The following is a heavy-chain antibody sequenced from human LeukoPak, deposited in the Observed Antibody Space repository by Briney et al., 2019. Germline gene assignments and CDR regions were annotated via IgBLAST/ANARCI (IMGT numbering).Heavy chain of an antibody. V-gene: IGHV1-69*05. CDR3: ASGGIVGATGYFDY. Sequence: SVKVSCNASRGTFSSYAISWVRQAPGQGLEWMGRIIPIFGTANYAQKFQGRVTITTDESTSTAYMELSSLRSEDTAVYYCASGGIVGATGYFDYWGQGTLVTVSS. D-gene: IGHD1-26*01. CDR2: IIPIFGTA. J-gene: IGHJ4*02. CDR1: RGTFSSYA.